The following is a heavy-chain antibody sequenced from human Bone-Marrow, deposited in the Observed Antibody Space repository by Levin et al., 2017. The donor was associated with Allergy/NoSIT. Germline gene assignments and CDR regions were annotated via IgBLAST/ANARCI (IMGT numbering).Heavy chain of an antibody. D-gene: IGHD3-3*01. Sequence: SETLSLTCTVSGYSISGNTYYWGWIRQPPGKGLEWIVTISDSGNTYHNPSLTSRVTISVDTSRNQVSLNLTSVTAADTAVYYCARTIEVSTIFGILTPKNWFDPWGQGTLVTVSS. CDR2: ISDSGNT. J-gene: IGHJ5*02. V-gene: IGHV4-39*07. CDR3: ARTIEVSTIFGILTPKNWFDP. CDR1: GYSISGNTYY.